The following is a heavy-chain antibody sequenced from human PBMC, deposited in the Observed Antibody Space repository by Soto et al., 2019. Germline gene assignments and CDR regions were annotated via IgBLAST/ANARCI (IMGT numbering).Heavy chain of an antibody. CDR1: GFTFDDYA. Sequence: GGSLRLSCAASGFTFDDYAMHWVRQAPGKGLEWVSGISWNSGSIGYADSVKGRFTISRDNAKNSLYLQMNSLRAEDTALYYCAKMMYSSGWYGRGEGDYYYYGMDVWGQGTTVTVSS. CDR2: ISWNSGSI. V-gene: IGHV3-9*01. D-gene: IGHD6-19*01. CDR3: AKMMYSSGWYGRGEGDYYYYGMDV. J-gene: IGHJ6*02.